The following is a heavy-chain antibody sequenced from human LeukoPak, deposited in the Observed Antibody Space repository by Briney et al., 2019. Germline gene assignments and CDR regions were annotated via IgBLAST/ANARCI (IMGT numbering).Heavy chain of an antibody. Sequence: GGSLRLSCAASGFTFSSHEMNWVRQAPGKGLEWVSYISSSGSTIYYADSVKGRFTISRDNAKNSLYLQMNSLRAEDTAVYYCARDLGLYDYGGNIDFWGQGTLVTVSS. V-gene: IGHV3-48*03. CDR1: GFTFSSHE. CDR2: ISSSGSTI. CDR3: ARDLGLYDYGGNIDF. D-gene: IGHD4-23*01. J-gene: IGHJ4*02.